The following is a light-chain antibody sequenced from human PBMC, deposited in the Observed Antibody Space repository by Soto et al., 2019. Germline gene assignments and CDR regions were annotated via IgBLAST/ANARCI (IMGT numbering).Light chain of an antibody. Sequence: QSPSSFSASTGDRVTITCRASQGISSYLAWYQQKPGKAPKLLIYAASTLQSGVPSRFSGSGSGTDFTLTISCLQSEDFATYYCQQYYSYLTFGGGTKVEIK. J-gene: IGKJ4*01. CDR3: QQYYSYLT. CDR2: AAS. V-gene: IGKV1-8*01. CDR1: QGISSY.